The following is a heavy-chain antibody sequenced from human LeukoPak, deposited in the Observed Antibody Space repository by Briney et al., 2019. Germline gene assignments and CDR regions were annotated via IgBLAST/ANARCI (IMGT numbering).Heavy chain of an antibody. CDR3: ARDRRGYCSSTSCYAPFYYGMDV. V-gene: IGHV1-18*01. CDR2: ISAYNGNT. Sequence: ASVKVSCKASGYTFTSYGISWVRQAPGQGLEWMGWISAYNGNTNYAQKLQSRVTMTPDTSTSTAYMELRSLRSDDTAVYYCARDRRGYCSSTSCYAPFYYGMDVWGQGNTVTVSS. D-gene: IGHD2-2*03. CDR1: GYTFTSYG. J-gene: IGHJ6*02.